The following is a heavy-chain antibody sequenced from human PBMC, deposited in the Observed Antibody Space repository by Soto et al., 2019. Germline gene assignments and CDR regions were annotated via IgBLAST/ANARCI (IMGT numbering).Heavy chain of an antibody. J-gene: IGHJ6*02. CDR3: ARDRIAAAGSTRGYYGMDV. D-gene: IGHD6-13*01. CDR2: IYHSGST. CDR1: GYSISSGYY. V-gene: IGHV4-38-2*02. Sequence: PSETLSLTCAVSGYSISSGYYWGWIRQPPGKGLEWIGSIYHSGSTYYNPSLKSRVTISVDTSKNQYSLKLSSVTAADTAVYYCARDRIAAAGSTRGYYGMDVWGQGTTVTVSS.